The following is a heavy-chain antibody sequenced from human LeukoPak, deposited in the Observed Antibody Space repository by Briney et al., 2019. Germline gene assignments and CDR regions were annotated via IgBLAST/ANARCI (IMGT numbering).Heavy chain of an antibody. J-gene: IGHJ4*02. Sequence: GGSLRLSCAASGFAFSSFVTHWVRKAPGRGLEWVAVIWYDGSNKYYADSVKGRFTISRDNSKNTLYLQMNSLRAEDTAVYYCARDSLPYYYDSSGYPGDYWGQGTLVTVSS. D-gene: IGHD3-22*01. CDR1: GFAFSSFV. CDR2: IWYDGSNK. CDR3: ARDSLPYYYDSSGYPGDY. V-gene: IGHV3-33*08.